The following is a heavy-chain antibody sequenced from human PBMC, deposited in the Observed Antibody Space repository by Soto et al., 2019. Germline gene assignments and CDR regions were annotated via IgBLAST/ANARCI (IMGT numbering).Heavy chain of an antibody. V-gene: IGHV1-2*02. CDR2: INPNSGGT. Sequence: ASVKVSCKASGYTFTGYYMHWVRQAPGQGLEWMGWINPNSGGTNYAQKFQGRVTMTRDTSISTAYMELSRLRSDDTAVYYCARVHGDSSGYYSSSWYFDLWGRATLVTVSS. CDR3: ARVHGDSSGYYSSSWYFDL. J-gene: IGHJ2*01. D-gene: IGHD3-22*01. CDR1: GYTFTGYY.